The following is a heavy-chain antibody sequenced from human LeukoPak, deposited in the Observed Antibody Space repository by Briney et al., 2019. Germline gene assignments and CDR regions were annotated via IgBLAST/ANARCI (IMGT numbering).Heavy chain of an antibody. CDR1: GGSISSSSYY. CDR3: ARVGAGYCSGGSCYGAHTFDI. D-gene: IGHD2-15*01. J-gene: IGHJ3*02. V-gene: IGHV4-39*01. CDR2: IYYSGST. Sequence: PSETLSLTCTVSGGSISSSSYYWGWIRQPPGKGLEWIGSIYYSGSTYYNPSLKSRVTISVDTSKNQFSLKLSSVTAADTAVYYCARVGAGYCSGGSCYGAHTFDIWGQGTMVTVSS.